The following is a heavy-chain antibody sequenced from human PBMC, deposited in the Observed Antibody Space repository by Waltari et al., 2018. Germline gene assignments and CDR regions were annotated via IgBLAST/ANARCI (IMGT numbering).Heavy chain of an antibody. D-gene: IGHD6-19*01. V-gene: IGHV4-39*01. CDR3: ATKRESSASGFDY. J-gene: IGHJ4*02. CDR1: GGSISSSSYY. CDR2: IYYSGST. Sequence: QLQLQESGPGLVKPSETLSFTCTVSGGSISSSSYYWGSIRQPPGKGLEWIGSIYYSGSTYYNPSLKSRVTISVDTSKNQFSLKLSSVTAADTAVYYCATKRESSASGFDYWGQGTLVTVSS.